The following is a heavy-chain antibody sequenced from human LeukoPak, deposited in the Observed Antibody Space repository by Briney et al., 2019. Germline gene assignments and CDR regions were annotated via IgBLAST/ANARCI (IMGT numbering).Heavy chain of an antibody. D-gene: IGHD6-6*01. V-gene: IGHV1-24*01. CDR1: GYTLTEFS. Sequence: PRASVKVSCKVSGYTLTEFSMQWVRQAPGKGLEWMGGPDPENGERIYAQKFQGRVSMTEDTSTDTAYMELSSLTSEDTAVYYCATKIAARPYYFDYWGQGTLVTVSS. J-gene: IGHJ4*02. CDR3: ATKIAARPYYFDY. CDR2: PDPENGER.